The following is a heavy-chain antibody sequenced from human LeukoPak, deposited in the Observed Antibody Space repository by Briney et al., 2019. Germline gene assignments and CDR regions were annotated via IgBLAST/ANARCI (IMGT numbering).Heavy chain of an antibody. CDR1: GGSISSYY. Sequence: SETLSLTCTVSGGSISSYYWSWIRQPAGKGLEWIGRIYTSGSTNYNPSLKSRVTMSVDASKNQFSLKLSSVTAAGTAVYYCARGPPNYYGSGSYSLFDYWGQGTLVTVSS. D-gene: IGHD3-10*01. CDR2: IYTSGST. CDR3: ARGPPNYYGSGSYSLFDY. V-gene: IGHV4-4*07. J-gene: IGHJ4*02.